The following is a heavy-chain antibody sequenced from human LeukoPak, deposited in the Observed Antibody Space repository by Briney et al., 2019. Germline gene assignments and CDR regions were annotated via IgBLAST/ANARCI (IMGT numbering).Heavy chain of an antibody. D-gene: IGHD4-17*01. Sequence: GASVKVSCKASGYPFTSYYMHWVRQAPGQGLEWMGIINPSGGSTSYAQKFQGRVTMTTEKSTSTAYMELRSLRSDDTAIYYCARTPVGFNTVTPTDVRYWGQGTLVTVSS. CDR2: INPSGGST. J-gene: IGHJ4*02. V-gene: IGHV1-46*01. CDR3: ARTPVGFNTVTPTDVRY. CDR1: GYPFTSYY.